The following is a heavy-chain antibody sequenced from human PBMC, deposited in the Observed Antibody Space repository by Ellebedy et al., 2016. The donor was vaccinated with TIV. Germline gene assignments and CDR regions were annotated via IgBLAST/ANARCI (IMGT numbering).Heavy chain of an antibody. CDR3: ARHSGYHATSYLAS. V-gene: IGHV1-69*13. J-gene: IGHJ4*02. Sequence: SVKVSCKASGGTFSSYAISWVRQAPGQGLEWMGGIIGMFGTTTYAQKFLGRVTITADELTSSALMELRSLRSEDTAVYYCARHSGYHATSYLASWGPGSLVTVSS. CDR2: IIGMFGTT. CDR1: GGTFSSYA. D-gene: IGHD5-12*01.